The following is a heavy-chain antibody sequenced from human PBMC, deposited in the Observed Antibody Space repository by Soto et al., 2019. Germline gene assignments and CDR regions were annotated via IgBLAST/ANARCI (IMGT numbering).Heavy chain of an antibody. J-gene: IGHJ4*02. CDR2: ISYDEIDK. CDR3: AGRSGSSDY. Sequence: QVQLVESGGGVVQPGRSLRLSCAASGFTFSNYTMHWVRQAPGKGLEWVALISYDEIDKYFADAVKGRFTISRDNSKNALYLQMDSLRAEDTSVYYCAGRSGSSDYWGRGTLVTGSS. D-gene: IGHD3-10*01. CDR1: GFTFSNYT. V-gene: IGHV3-30*04.